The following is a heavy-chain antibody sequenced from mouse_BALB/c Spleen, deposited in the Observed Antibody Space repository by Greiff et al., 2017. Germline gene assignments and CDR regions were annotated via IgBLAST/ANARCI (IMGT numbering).Heavy chain of an antibody. Sequence: VQLQQSGPELVKPGASVKISCKASGYTFTDYNMHWVKQSHGKSLEWIGYIYPYNGGTGYNQKFKSKATLTVDNSSSTAYMELRSLTSEDSAVYYCAREGIYDGYPFAYWGQGTLVTVSA. CDR3: AREGIYDGYPFAY. CDR2: IYPYNGGT. D-gene: IGHD2-3*01. V-gene: IGHV1S29*02. J-gene: IGHJ3*01. CDR1: GYTFTDYN.